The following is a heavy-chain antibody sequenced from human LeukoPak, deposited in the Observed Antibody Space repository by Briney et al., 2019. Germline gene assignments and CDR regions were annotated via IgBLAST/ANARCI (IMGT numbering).Heavy chain of an antibody. CDR3: ARDSVXQVDLSPYHAFDI. CDR2: ISYDGSNK. Sequence: GGSLRLSCAASGFTFSRYAMHWVRQTPGRGLAWVTVISYDGSNKYYADSVKGRFTISRDNSKNTLYLQMNSLRAEDTAVYYCARDSVXQVDLSPYHAFDIWGQGTMVTVSS. D-gene: IGHD5-12*01. CDR1: GFTFSRYA. J-gene: IGHJ3*02. V-gene: IGHV3-30*04.